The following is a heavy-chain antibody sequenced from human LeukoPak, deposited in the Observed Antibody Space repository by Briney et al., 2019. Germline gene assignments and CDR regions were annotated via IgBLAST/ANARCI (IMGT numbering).Heavy chain of an antibody. CDR2: INTYNGNT. CDR1: GYTFTSHS. CDR3: ARRTYYAGCGYWEY. J-gene: IGHJ4*02. Sequence: ASVKVSCKSSGYTFTSHSISWVRQAPGQGLEWMGWINTYNGNTNYSQNLQGRGTMTTDTSTSTVCMYLRSLRSDDTAVYYCARRTYYAGCGYWEYWGQGTLVSVSS. D-gene: IGHD3-22*01. V-gene: IGHV1-18*01.